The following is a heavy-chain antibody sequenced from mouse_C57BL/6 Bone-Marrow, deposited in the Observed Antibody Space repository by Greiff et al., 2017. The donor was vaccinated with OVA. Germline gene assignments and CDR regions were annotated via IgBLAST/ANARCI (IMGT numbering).Heavy chain of an antibody. CDR2: INPNNGGT. CDR1: GYTFTDYY. Sequence: EVQLQQSGPELVKPGASVKISCKASGYTFTDYYMNWVNQSHGKSLEWIGDINPNNGGTSYNQKFKGKATLTVDKSSSTAYMELRSLTSEDSAVYYCARSLLRLDYWGQGTTLTVSS. J-gene: IGHJ2*01. D-gene: IGHD1-2*01. CDR3: ARSLLRLDY. V-gene: IGHV1-26*01.